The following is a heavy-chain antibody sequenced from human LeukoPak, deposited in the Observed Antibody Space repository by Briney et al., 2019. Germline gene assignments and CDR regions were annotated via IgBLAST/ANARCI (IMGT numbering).Heavy chain of an antibody. J-gene: IGHJ4*02. CDR3: VKDRTGTYTLDY. Sequence: GGSLRLSCTASGFIFSNYAMSWVRQAPGKGLEWVSGIGGGGENIQYAESVKGRFTISRDNSKNTLNLQMNSLRAEGTAVYYCVKDRTGTYTLDYWGQGTLVTVSS. V-gene: IGHV3-23*01. CDR1: GFIFSNYA. D-gene: IGHD3-10*01. CDR2: IGGGGENI.